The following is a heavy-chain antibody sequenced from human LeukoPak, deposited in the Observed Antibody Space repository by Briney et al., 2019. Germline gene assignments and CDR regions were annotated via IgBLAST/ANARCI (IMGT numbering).Heavy chain of an antibody. CDR3: AKKVYVYFGGSYLRGGIVFDM. J-gene: IGHJ3*02. CDR1: GGTFSSYA. D-gene: IGHD3-16*02. CDR2: IIPIFGTA. V-gene: IGHV1-69*05. Sequence: SVKVSCKASGGTFSSYAISWVRQAPGQGLEWMGGIIPIFGTANYAQKFQGRVTITTDESTSTAYMELSSLRSEDTAVYYCAKKVYVYFGGSYLRGGIVFDMGGKGKRVPF.